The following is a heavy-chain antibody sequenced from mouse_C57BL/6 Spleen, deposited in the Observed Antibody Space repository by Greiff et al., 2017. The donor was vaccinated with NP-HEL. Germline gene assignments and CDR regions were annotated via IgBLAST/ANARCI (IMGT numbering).Heavy chain of an antibody. V-gene: IGHV1-42*01. J-gene: IGHJ2*01. D-gene: IGHD1-1*01. CDR1: GYSFTGYY. CDR2: INPSTGGT. Sequence: VQLKQSGPELVKPGASVKISCKASGYSFTGYYMNWVKQSPEKSLEWIGEINPSTGGTTYNQKFKAKATLTVDKSSSTAYMQLKSLTSEDSAVYYCARPTTVVALDYWGQGTTLTVSS. CDR3: ARPTTVVALDY.